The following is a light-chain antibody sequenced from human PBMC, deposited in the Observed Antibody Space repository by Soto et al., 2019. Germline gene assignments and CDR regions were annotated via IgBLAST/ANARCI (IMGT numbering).Light chain of an antibody. CDR1: QSAYSSY. J-gene: IGKJ4*01. Sequence: ELVLTQSPGTLSLSPGDRATLSCRSSQSAYSSYLSWYQQKPGQAPRLLIYGASTRATGIPARFSGSGSGTEFTLTITSLQSEDFAVYYCQQYNNWPLTFGGGTKVDIK. CDR2: GAS. CDR3: QQYNNWPLT. V-gene: IGKV3-15*01.